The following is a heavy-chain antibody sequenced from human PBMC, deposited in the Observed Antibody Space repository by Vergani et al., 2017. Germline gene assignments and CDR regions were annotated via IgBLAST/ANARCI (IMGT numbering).Heavy chain of an antibody. D-gene: IGHD3-10*01. Sequence: QVQLVQSGAEVKKPGASVKVSCKASGYTFSTYGISWVRQAPGQGLEWMGWISAYNGNTNYPEKFQGRLTMTTDTSTRTAYMELRSLRSDDTAVYYCATESPHHSGERGFDPWGQGTLVTVSS. CDR2: ISAYNGNT. CDR3: ATESPHHSGERGFDP. CDR1: GYTFSTYG. J-gene: IGHJ5*02. V-gene: IGHV1-18*01.